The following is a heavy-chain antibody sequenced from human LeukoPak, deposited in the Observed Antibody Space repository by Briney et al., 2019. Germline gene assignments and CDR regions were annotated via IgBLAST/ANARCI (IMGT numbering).Heavy chain of an antibody. CDR3: AKGGGYEAQYYYYYLDV. D-gene: IGHD5-12*01. CDR2: LRSDGSNK. J-gene: IGHJ6*03. CDR1: GFTFSDYG. V-gene: IGHV3-30*02. Sequence: GGSLRLSCAASGFTFSDYGMHWVRQAPGKGLEWVAFLRSDGSNKYYADSVKGRFTVSRDNSKNTLYLQMKSLRAEDTAVYYCAKGGGYEAQYYYYYLDVRGKGTTVTISS.